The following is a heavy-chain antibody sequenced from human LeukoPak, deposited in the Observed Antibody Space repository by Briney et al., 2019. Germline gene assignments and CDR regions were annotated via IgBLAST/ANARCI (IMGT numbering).Heavy chain of an antibody. D-gene: IGHD1-26*01. CDR3: ARVYVWELPPYDAFDI. CDR2: IYTSGST. Sequence: SETLSLTCTVSGGSISSGSYYWSWIRQPAGKGLEWIGRIYTSGSTNYNPSLKGRVTISVDTSKNQFSPKLSSVTAADTAVYYCARVYVWELPPYDAFDIWGQGTMVTVSS. V-gene: IGHV4-61*02. CDR1: GGSISSGSYY. J-gene: IGHJ3*02.